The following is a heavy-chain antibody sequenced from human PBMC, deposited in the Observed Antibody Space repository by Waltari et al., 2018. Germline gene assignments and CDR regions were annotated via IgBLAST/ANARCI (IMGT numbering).Heavy chain of an antibody. CDR1: EFSFRNYG. CDR2: ILYDGRNK. CDR3: AKDLGFSWKVSDT. V-gene: IGHV3-30*18. D-gene: IGHD1-1*01. J-gene: IGHJ5*02. Sequence: QVQLVESGGGVVQPGRSLRLSCAASEFSFRNYGMHWVRQAPGKGLEWVATILYDGRNKFYADFVKGRFTISRDNSKNTLDLQMDSLRAEDTAVYYCAKDLGFSWKVSDTWGQGTLVTVSS.